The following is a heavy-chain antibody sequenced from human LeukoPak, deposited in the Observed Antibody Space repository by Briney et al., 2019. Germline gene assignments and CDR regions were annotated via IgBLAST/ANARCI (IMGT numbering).Heavy chain of an antibody. CDR2: ISGSGGST. J-gene: IGHJ4*02. D-gene: IGHD3-22*01. Sequence: PSGTLSLTCAVSGGSLSSSNWWCWVGQPPGKWLGWVSAISGSGGSTYYADSVKGRFTISRDNSKNTLYLQMKSLRAEDTAVYYCAKALEGYDRSGPWDWGQGTLVTVSS. V-gene: IGHV3-23*01. CDR3: AKALEGYDRSGPWD. CDR1: GGSLSSSN.